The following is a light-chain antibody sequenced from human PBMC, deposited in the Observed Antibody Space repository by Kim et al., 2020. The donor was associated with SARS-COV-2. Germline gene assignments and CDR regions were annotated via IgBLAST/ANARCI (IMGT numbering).Light chain of an antibody. CDR2: GAS. CDR3: QQYDDWPPWT. J-gene: IGKJ1*01. Sequence: SPGERATLSCSARQTVGTNVAWYQQNPGQAPQLRLYGASTRAAGIPARFSGSGSGTEFTLTISSLQSEDLAVYSCQQYDDWPPWTFGQGTKVDIK. V-gene: IGKV3-15*01. CDR1: QTVGTN.